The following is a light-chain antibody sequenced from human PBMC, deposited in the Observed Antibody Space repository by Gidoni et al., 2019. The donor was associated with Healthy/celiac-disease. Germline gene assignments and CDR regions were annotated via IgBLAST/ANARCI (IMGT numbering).Light chain of an antibody. V-gene: IGKV1-39*01. J-gene: IGKJ2*01. CDR1: QSISSY. Sequence: DIQMTQSPSSLSASVGDRVTITCRASQSISSYLNWYQQKPGKAPKLLIYAASSLQSGVPSSFSGSGSSTDFTLTISILQPEAFAPSYCQQSYSTLFTCGQGTKLEIK. CDR2: AAS. CDR3: QQSYSTLFT.